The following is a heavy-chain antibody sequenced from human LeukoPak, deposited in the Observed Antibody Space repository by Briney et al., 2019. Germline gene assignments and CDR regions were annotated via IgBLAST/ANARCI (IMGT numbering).Heavy chain of an antibody. J-gene: IGHJ3*02. V-gene: IGHV3-30*03. CDR2: ISYDGSNK. CDR1: GFTFSSYG. Sequence: GGSLRLSCAASGFTFSSYGMHWVRQAPGKGLEWVAVISYDGSNKYYADSVKGRFTISRDNAKNSLYLQMNSLRDEDTAVYYCARESKAYYYDSSGTTGAFDIWGQGTMVTVSS. D-gene: IGHD3-22*01. CDR3: ARESKAYYYDSSGTTGAFDI.